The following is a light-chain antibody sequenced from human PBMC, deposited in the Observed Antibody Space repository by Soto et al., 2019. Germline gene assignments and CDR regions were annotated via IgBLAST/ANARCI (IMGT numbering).Light chain of an antibody. CDR1: QPISSW. CDR2: KAS. J-gene: IGKJ5*01. V-gene: IGKV1-5*03. Sequence: DIQMTQSPHTLSGSVGDTVTITSRASQPISSWLAWYQQKPGKAPKLLIYKASTLKSGVPPRFSGCGSGTDFTLTITNLQPEDFATYYCQQADSFPITFGQGTRLEIK. CDR3: QQADSFPIT.